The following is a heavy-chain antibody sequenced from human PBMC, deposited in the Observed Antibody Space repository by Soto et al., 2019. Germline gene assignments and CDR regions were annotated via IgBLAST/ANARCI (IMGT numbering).Heavy chain of an antibody. D-gene: IGHD3-10*01. Sequence: VGSLRLSCAASGFTFSSFWMSWVRQAPGKGLEWVANMKQDGSEKYYVDSVKGRFTISRDNAKNSLYLQMDSLRAEDTALYYCARRAMVRGIPFYYIDSWGQGTLVTVSS. V-gene: IGHV3-7*01. J-gene: IGHJ4*02. CDR1: GFTFSSFW. CDR2: MKQDGSEK. CDR3: ARRAMVRGIPFYYIDS.